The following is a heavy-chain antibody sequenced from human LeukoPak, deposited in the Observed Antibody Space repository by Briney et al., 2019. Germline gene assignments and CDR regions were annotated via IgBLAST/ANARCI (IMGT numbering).Heavy chain of an antibody. Sequence: PGGSLRLSCAASGFTFSSYWMHWVRQAPGKGLVWVSRINSDGSTINYADSVKGRFTISRDNAKNTLYLQMNSLRAEDTAVYYCAREQWLVSFDYWGQGTLVTVSS. CDR2: INSDGSTI. D-gene: IGHD6-19*01. J-gene: IGHJ4*02. CDR3: AREQWLVSFDY. CDR1: GFTFSSYW. V-gene: IGHV3-74*01.